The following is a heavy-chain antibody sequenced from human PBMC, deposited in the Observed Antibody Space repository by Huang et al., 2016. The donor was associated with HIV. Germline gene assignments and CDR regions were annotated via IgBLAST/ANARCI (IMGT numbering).Heavy chain of an antibody. D-gene: IGHD3-3*01. Sequence: QVQLLQSGAEVKKPGASVKISCKTSGYTFTNYDINWVRQAPGQGLEWMGGGNPKMGNTGFAHKFQDRVSMTRTTSITYAYMELSDLRSDDTAVYYCARGVRLYKNKDVPPNTSWGYYHYYMDAWGEGTTVTVS. J-gene: IGHJ6*03. V-gene: IGHV1-8*02. CDR2: GNPKMGNT. CDR1: GYTFTNYD. CDR3: ARGVRLYKNKDVPPNTSWGYYHYYMDA.